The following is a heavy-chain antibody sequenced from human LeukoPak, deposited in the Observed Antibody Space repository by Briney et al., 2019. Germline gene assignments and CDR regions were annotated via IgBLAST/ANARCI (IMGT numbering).Heavy chain of an antibody. J-gene: IGHJ4*02. D-gene: IGHD1-1*01. CDR1: GFTFSSYG. Sequence: QPGGSLRLSCAASGFTFSSYGMSWVRQTPGKGLEWVANIKQDGSEKYYVDSVKGRFTISRDNAKNSLYLQMNSLRAEDTAVYYCAREGNWNDAGGYFDYWGQGTLVTVSS. V-gene: IGHV3-7*01. CDR3: AREGNWNDAGGYFDY. CDR2: IKQDGSEK.